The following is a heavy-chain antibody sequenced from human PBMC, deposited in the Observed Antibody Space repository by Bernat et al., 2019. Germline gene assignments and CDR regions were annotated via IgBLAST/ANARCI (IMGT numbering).Heavy chain of an antibody. D-gene: IGHD3-22*01. CDR2: ISYDGSNK. CDR3: AKDLAWTYYYDSSGCHSLDY. CDR1: GFTFSSYG. Sequence: QVQLVESGGGVVQPGRSLRLSCAASGFTFSSYGMHWVRQAPGKGLEWVAVISYDGSNKYYADSVKGRFTISRDNSKNTLYLQMNSLRAEDTAVYYCAKDLAWTYYYDSSGCHSLDYWGQGTLVTVSS. J-gene: IGHJ4*02. V-gene: IGHV3-30*18.